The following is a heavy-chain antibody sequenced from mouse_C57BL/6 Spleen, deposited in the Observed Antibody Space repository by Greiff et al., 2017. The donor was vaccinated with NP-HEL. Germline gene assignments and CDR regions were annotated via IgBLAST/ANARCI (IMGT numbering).Heavy chain of an antibody. D-gene: IGHD4-1*01. V-gene: IGHV1-59*01. CDR3: ARRTGILYWYFDV. CDR2: IDPSDSYT. Sequence: QVQLQQPGAELVRRGTSVKLSCKASGYTFTSYWMHWVKQRPGQGLEWIGVIDPSDSYTNYNQKFKGKATLTVDTSSSTAYMQLSSLTSEDSAVYYCARRTGILYWYFDVWGTGTTVTVSS. J-gene: IGHJ1*03. CDR1: GYTFTSYW.